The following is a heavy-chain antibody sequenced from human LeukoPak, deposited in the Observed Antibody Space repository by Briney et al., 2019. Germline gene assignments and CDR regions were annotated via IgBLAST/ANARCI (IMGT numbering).Heavy chain of an antibody. J-gene: IGHJ4*02. CDR1: GYTFTNYG. V-gene: IGHV1-18*01. D-gene: IGHD5-12*01. Sequence: ASVKVSCKTSGYTFTNYGFNWVRQAPGQGLEWMGWISGGYINDTSYAQKVQDRVTMTTDASTRTTYMELRNLRSDDTAVYYCARWLSHRGDYWGQGTLVTVSS. CDR3: ARWLSHRGDY. CDR2: ISGGYINDT.